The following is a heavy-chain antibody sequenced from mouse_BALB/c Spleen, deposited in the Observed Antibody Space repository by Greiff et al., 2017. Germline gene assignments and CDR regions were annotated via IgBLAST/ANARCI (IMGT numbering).Heavy chain of an antibody. Sequence: QVQLKESGAELVRPGSSVKISCKASGYAFSSYWMNWVKQRPGQGLEWIGQIYPGDGDTNYNGKFKGKATLTADKSSSTAYMQLSSLTSEDSAVYFCARYRGYYYAMDYWGQGTSVTVSS. CDR2: IYPGDGDT. CDR1: GYAFSSYW. CDR3: ARYRGYYYAMDY. V-gene: IGHV1-80*01. J-gene: IGHJ4*01.